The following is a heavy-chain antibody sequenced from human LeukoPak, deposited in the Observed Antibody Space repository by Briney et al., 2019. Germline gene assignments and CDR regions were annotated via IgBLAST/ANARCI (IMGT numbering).Heavy chain of an antibody. D-gene: IGHD6-13*01. CDR2: IYPGGSDT. Sequence: GESLKISCKGSGYSFTTHWIGWVRQMPGKGLEWMGIIYPGGSDTRYSPSFQGQVTISADKSISTAYLQWSSLRASDTAMYYCARHRGHEDSSSWTDAFDIWGQGTMVTVSS. V-gene: IGHV5-51*01. J-gene: IGHJ3*02. CDR3: ARHRGHEDSSSWTDAFDI. CDR1: GYSFTTHW.